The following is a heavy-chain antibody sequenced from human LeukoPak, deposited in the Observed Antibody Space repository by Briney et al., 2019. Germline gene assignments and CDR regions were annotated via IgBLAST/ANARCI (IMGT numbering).Heavy chain of an antibody. Sequence: GGSLRLSCAASGFTFSSYWMSWVRQAPGKGLEWVANIKQDGSEKYYVDSVKGRFTISRDNAKNSLYLQMNSLRAEDTAVYYCARDVGLLYPSFDYWGRGTLVTVSS. CDR3: ARDVGLLYPSFDY. J-gene: IGHJ4*02. CDR2: IKQDGSEK. D-gene: IGHD2-2*02. CDR1: GFTFSSYW. V-gene: IGHV3-7*01.